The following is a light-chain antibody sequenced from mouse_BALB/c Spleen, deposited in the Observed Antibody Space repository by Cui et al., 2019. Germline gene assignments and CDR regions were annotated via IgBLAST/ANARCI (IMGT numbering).Light chain of an antibody. CDR2: STS. J-gene: IGKJ4*01. CDR3: QQRSSYPPT. V-gene: IGKV4-57*01. CDR1: SSVSY. Sequence: QIVHTQSPAIISASPGEKVTITCSASSSVSYMHWFQQKPGTSHKLWIYSTSNLSSGVPARFSGSGSGTSYSLTISRMEAEDAATYYCQQRSSYPPTFGSGTKLEIK.